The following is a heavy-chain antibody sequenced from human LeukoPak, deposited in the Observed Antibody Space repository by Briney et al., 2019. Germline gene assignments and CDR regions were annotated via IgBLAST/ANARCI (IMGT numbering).Heavy chain of an antibody. CDR2: ISHTGSPT. V-gene: IGHV3-48*02. D-gene: IGHD3-16*01. CDR3: ARDRGYCDSESCYRFFDS. CDR1: EFIFSSHS. Sequence: GGSLRLSCAASEFIFSSHSMNWVRQAPGKGLEWVAYISHTGSPTNYADSVKGRFTISRDNAKNSVYLQMNSLRDEDTAVYYCARDRGYCDSESCYRFFDSWGQGTLATVSS. J-gene: IGHJ4*02.